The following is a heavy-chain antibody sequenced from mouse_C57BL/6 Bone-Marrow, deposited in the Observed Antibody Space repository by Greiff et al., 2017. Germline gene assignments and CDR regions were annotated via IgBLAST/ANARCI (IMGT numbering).Heavy chain of an antibody. D-gene: IGHD1-1*01. J-gene: IGHJ2*01. Sequence: DVQLQESGPGLVKPSQSLSLTCSVTGYSITSGYYWNWIRQFPGNKLEWMGYISYDGSNNYNPSLKNRISITRDTSKNQFFLKLNSVTTEDTATYYCAREGYYGSSNYFDYWGQGTTLTVSS. CDR2: ISYDGSN. CDR1: GYSITSGYY. CDR3: AREGYYGSSNYFDY. V-gene: IGHV3-6*01.